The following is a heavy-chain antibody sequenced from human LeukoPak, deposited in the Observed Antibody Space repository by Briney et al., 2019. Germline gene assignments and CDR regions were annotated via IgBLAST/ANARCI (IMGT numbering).Heavy chain of an antibody. Sequence: PGGSLRLSCAASGFTFYDYAMHWVRQVPGKGLEWVSGISWNSEYIAYADSVKGRFTISRDSAKNSLYLQMNSLRADDTALYYCAKDIRRKVRGVSEGCFDPWGQGTLVTVSS. D-gene: IGHD3-10*01. V-gene: IGHV3-9*01. J-gene: IGHJ5*02. CDR3: AKDIRRKVRGVSEGCFDP. CDR2: ISWNSEYI. CDR1: GFTFYDYA.